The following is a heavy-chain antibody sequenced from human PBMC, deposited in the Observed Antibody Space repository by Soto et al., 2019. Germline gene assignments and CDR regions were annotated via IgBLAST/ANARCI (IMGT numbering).Heavy chain of an antibody. CDR1: GGSISSYY. J-gene: IGHJ4*02. CDR2: IYYSGST. D-gene: IGHD1-1*01. V-gene: IGHV4-59*01. Sequence: SETLSLTCTVSGGSISSYYWSWIRQPPGKGLEWIGYIYYSGSTNYNPSLKSRVTISVDTSKNQFSLKLSSVTAADTAVYYCARGGNWPDYWGQGTLVTVSS. CDR3: ARGGNWPDY.